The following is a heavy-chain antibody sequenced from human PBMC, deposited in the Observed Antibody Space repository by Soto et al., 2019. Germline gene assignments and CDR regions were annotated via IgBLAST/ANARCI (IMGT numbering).Heavy chain of an antibody. J-gene: IGHJ4*02. CDR3: VRNRELGLGRYFDS. CDR1: GFTFSSYW. D-gene: IGHD7-27*01. CDR2: IKQDGTVK. V-gene: IGHV3-7*01. Sequence: GGSLRLSCTASGFTFSSYWMSWVRQAPGMGLEWVANIKQDGTVKYYVDSVKGRFTISRDNTKNSLYLETNSLRAEDTAVYYCVRNRELGLGRYFDSWGQGTLVTVSS.